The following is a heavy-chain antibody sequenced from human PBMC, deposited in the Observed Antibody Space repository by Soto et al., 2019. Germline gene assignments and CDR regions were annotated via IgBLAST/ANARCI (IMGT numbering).Heavy chain of an antibody. V-gene: IGHV1-69*06. J-gene: IGHJ4*02. CDR3: AVGEDTAMGPIDY. CDR1: GGTFSSYA. CDR2: IIPIFGTA. Sequence: VEVSCEASGGTFSSYAISWVRRAPGQGLEWMGGIIPIFGTANYAQKFQGRVTITADKSTSTAYMELSSLRSEDTAVYYCAVGEDTAMGPIDYWGQGTLVSVSS. D-gene: IGHD5-18*01.